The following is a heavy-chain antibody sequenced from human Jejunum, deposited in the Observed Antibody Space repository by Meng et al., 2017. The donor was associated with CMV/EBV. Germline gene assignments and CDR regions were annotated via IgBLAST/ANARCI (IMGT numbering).Heavy chain of an antibody. V-gene: IGHV3-30*04. CDR3: ARDRCSSTSCYISY. D-gene: IGHD2-2*02. Sequence: GFTFSSYARHGVRQAAGKGLEWVAVISYDGSNKYYADSVKGRFTIYRDNTKNTLDLQMNSLRAEDTAVYYCARDRCSSTSCYISYWGQGTLVTVPQ. J-gene: IGHJ4*02. CDR1: GFTFSSYA. CDR2: ISYDGSNK.